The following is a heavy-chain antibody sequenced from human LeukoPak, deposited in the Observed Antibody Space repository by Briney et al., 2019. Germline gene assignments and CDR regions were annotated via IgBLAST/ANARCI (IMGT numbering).Heavy chain of an antibody. V-gene: IGHV4-4*07. Sequence: PSESLSLTCTVSGGSISSYYWSWIRQPAGKGLEYIGRIYTSGSTSYNPSLKSRVTISLDKPKNQFSLKLSSVTAADTAVYSCARILSTSYFDLWGRGTLVTVSS. CDR1: GGSISSYY. CDR3: ARILSTSYFDL. J-gene: IGHJ2*01. CDR2: IYTSGST. D-gene: IGHD2-8*02.